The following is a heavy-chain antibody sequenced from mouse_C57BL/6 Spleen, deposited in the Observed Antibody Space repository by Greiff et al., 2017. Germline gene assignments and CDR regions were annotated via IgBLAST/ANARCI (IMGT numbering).Heavy chain of an antibody. CDR2: IDPETGGT. CDR3: TRRSYYGLAWFAY. J-gene: IGHJ3*01. V-gene: IGHV1-15*01. CDR1: GYTFTDYE. Sequence: QVQLQQSGAELVRPGASVTLSCKASGYTFTDYEMHWVKQTPVHGLEWIGAIDPETGGTAYNQKFKGKAILTADKSSSTAYMELRSRTSEDSAVYYCTRRSYYGLAWFAYWGQGTLVTVSA. D-gene: IGHD2-1*01.